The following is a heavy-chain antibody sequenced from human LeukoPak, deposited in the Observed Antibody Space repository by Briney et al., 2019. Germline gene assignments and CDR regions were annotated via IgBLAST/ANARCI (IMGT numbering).Heavy chain of an antibody. CDR2: INPNSGGT. CDR3: ASNNIVVVPAATHGGFDP. Sequence: GASVKVSCKASGYTFTGYYMHWVRQAPGQGLEWMGWINPNSGGTNYAQKFQGRVTMTRDTSTSTAYMELSRLRSDDTAVYYCASNNIVVVPAATHGGFDPWGQGTLVTVSS. CDR1: GYTFTGYY. D-gene: IGHD2-2*01. J-gene: IGHJ5*02. V-gene: IGHV1-2*02.